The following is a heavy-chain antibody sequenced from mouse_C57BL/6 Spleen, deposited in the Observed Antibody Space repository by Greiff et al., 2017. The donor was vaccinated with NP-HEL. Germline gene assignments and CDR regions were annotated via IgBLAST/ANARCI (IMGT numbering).Heavy chain of an antibody. CDR3: ARLGDDGYYVNYYAMDY. CDR1: GFTFSSYG. V-gene: IGHV5-6*01. CDR2: ISSGGSYT. D-gene: IGHD2-3*01. Sequence: EVQLKQSGGDLVKPGGSLKLSCAASGFTFSSYGMSWVRQTPDKRLEWVATISSGGSYTYYPDSVKGRFTISRDNAKNTLYLQMSSLKSEDTAMYYCARLGDDGYYVNYYAMDYWGQGTSVTVSS. J-gene: IGHJ4*01.